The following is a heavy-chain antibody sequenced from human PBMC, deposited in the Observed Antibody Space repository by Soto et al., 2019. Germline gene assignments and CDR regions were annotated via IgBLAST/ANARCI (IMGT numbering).Heavy chain of an antibody. J-gene: IGHJ4*02. CDR2: EYSGST. CDR1: GASISRDH. CDR3: ATYTGDGGGGGY. Sequence: QVQLQESGPGLVKPSETLSLTCTVSGASISRDHWNWIRQPPGKGLEWIGEYSGSTNYNPSLKSRVPISVDTPKNHFPWNLSSVTAADPAVYFCATYTGDGGGGGYWGQGTLVTVSS. D-gene: IGHD4-17*01. V-gene: IGHV4-59*08.